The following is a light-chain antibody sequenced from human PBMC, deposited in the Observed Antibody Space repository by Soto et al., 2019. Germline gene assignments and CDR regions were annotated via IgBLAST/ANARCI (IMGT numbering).Light chain of an antibody. CDR3: QQYNNPPRT. V-gene: IGKV1-5*03. CDR1: QRISSR. CDR2: KAS. J-gene: IGKJ1*01. Sequence: DIQMTQSPSTLSASAGDRATITCRASQRISSRLAWYQQRPGKVPRLLIYKASTWASGVPSRFSGSGSGTEFTLTISSLQPDDFAVYYCQQYNNPPRTFGQGTQVEIK.